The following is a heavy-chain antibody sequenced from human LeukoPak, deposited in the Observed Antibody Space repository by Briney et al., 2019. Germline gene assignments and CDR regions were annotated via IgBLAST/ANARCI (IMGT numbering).Heavy chain of an antibody. Sequence: QPGRSLRLSCAASGFTFSSYGMHWVRQAPGKGLEWVAVIWYDGSNKYYADSVKGRFTISRDNSKNTVYVQMDSLRGEDTAVYYCARASGYSRSSGYWYLDVWGRGTLVTVSS. J-gene: IGHJ2*01. D-gene: IGHD6-13*01. CDR3: ARASGYSRSSGYWYLDV. V-gene: IGHV3-33*01. CDR1: GFTFSSYG. CDR2: IWYDGSNK.